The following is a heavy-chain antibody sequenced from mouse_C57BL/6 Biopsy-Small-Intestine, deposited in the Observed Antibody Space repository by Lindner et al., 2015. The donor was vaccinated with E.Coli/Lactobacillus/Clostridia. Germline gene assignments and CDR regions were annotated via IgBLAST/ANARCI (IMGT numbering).Heavy chain of an antibody. Sequence: VQLQESGPVLVKPGASVKMSCKASGYTFTDYYMNWVKQSHGKSLEWIGVINPYNGGTSYNQKFKGKATLTVDKSSSTAYMELNSLTSEDSAVYYCARYYGNSYGYFDVWGTGTTVTVSS. CDR1: GYTFTDYY. CDR2: INPYNGGT. D-gene: IGHD1-1*01. V-gene: IGHV1-19*01. J-gene: IGHJ1*03. CDR3: ARYYGNSYGYFDV.